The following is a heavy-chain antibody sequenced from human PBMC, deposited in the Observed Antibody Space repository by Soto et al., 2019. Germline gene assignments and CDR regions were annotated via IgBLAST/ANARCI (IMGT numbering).Heavy chain of an antibody. V-gene: IGHV3-7*03. CDR1: EFTFSNFW. J-gene: IGHJ4*02. D-gene: IGHD1-26*01. CDR3: ARLRKGGYCDY. CDR2: IKEDGSEK. Sequence: EVQLVESGGGLVQPGGSLSLSCAASEFTFSNFWMSWVRQAPGKGLEWVANIKEDGSEKYYVDSVKGRFTISRDSAKKSLYLQMDSLRAEDTAVYYCARLRKGGYCDYWGQGALVTVST.